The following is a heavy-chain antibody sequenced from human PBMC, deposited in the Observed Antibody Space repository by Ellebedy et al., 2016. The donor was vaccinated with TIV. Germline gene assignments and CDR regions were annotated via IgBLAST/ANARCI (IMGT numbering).Heavy chain of an antibody. CDR3: ARGGSPRWIFDY. Sequence: MPSETLSLTCTVSGGSVSGFYWSWIRQSPGKGLEWIAYIYSSDNTHYNPSLKSLVTMSEDTSKNPFSLRLSSVTAADTAVYYCARGGSPRWIFDYWGQGTLVTVSS. CDR1: GGSVSGFY. D-gene: IGHD2-2*01. V-gene: IGHV4-59*02. CDR2: IYSSDNT. J-gene: IGHJ4*02.